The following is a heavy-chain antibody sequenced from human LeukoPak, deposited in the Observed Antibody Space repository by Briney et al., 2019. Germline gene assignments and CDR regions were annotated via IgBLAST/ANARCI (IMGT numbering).Heavy chain of an antibody. J-gene: IGHJ4*02. V-gene: IGHV3-30*04. CDR2: ISYDGSNK. D-gene: IGHD5-18*01. CDR1: GFTFSSYA. CDR3: AKDDVTAGLGRY. Sequence: PGRSLRLSCAASGFTFSSYAMHWVRQAPGKGLEWVAVISYDGSNKYYADSVKGRFTISRDNSKNTLYLQMNSLRAEDTAVYYCAKDDVTAGLGRYWGQGTLVTVSS.